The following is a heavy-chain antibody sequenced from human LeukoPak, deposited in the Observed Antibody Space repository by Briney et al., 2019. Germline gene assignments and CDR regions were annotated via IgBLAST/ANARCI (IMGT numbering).Heavy chain of an antibody. CDR1: GGSISSYY. D-gene: IGHD6-19*01. Sequence: SETLSLTCTVSGGSISSYYWSWIRQPPGKGLEWIGYIYYSGSTNYNPSLKSRVTISVDTSKNQFSLKLSSVTAVDTAVYYCARHHHSSEWYFDYWGQGTLVTVSS. V-gene: IGHV4-59*01. J-gene: IGHJ4*02. CDR3: ARHHHSSEWYFDY. CDR2: IYYSGST.